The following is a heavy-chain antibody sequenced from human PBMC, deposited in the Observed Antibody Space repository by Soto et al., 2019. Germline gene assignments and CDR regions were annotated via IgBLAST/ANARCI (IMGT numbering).Heavy chain of an antibody. CDR2: IYSGGST. D-gene: IGHD2-15*01. V-gene: IGHV3-53*01. Sequence: GGSLRLSCAASGFTVSSNYMSWVRQAPGKGLEWVSVIYSGGSTYYADSVKGRFTISRDNSKNTLYLQMNSLRAEDTAVYYCARHVPSLGITTPDFDYWGQGTLVTVSS. CDR1: GFTVSSNY. CDR3: ARHVPSLGITTPDFDY. J-gene: IGHJ4*02.